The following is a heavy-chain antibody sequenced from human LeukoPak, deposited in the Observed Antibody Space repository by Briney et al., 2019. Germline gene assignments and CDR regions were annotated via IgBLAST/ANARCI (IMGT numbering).Heavy chain of an antibody. CDR2: IRSSGTTI. CDR1: GFTFSSSE. V-gene: IGHV3-48*03. Sequence: PGGSLRLSCAASGFTFSSSEMNWVRQAPRKGLECVAYIRSSGTTIYYADSVKGRFTISRDNAKYSLYVQMKSLRAEDTAVYYCARAIFAYWGQGTLVTVSS. CDR3: ARAIFAY. D-gene: IGHD3-3*01. J-gene: IGHJ4*02.